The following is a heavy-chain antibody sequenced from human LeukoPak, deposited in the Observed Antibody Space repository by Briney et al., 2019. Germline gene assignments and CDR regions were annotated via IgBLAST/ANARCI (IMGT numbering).Heavy chain of an antibody. V-gene: IGHV4-4*07. Sequence: PSETLSLTCTVSGYSISSGYYWSWIRQPAGKGLEWIGRIYTSGSTNYNPSLKSRVTMSVDTSKNQFSLKLSSVTAADTAVYYCARQLVVRGVIDYWGQGTLVTVSS. J-gene: IGHJ4*02. CDR2: IYTSGST. CDR3: ARQLVVRGVIDY. CDR1: GYSISSGYY. D-gene: IGHD3-10*01.